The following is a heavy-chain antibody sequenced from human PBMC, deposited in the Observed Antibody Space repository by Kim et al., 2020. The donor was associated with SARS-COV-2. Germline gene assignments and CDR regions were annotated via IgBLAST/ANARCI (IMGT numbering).Heavy chain of an antibody. V-gene: IGHV6-1*01. Sequence: VSVKSRITINPDTSKNQFSLQLNSVTPEDTAVYYCARAEFWSGYYTYFDYWGQGTLVTVSS. CDR3: ARAEFWSGYYTYFDY. J-gene: IGHJ4*02. D-gene: IGHD3-3*01.